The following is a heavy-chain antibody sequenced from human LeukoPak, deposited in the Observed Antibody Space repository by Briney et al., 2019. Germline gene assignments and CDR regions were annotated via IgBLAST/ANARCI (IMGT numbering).Heavy chain of an antibody. CDR3: ARDDKGLGDAFDV. D-gene: IGHD3-16*01. Sequence: TGGSLRLSCAASGFTFDDYGMSWVRQAPGKGLEWVSGINWNGGSTGYADSVKGRFTISRDNSKNTLYLQMNSLRAEDTAVYYCARDDKGLGDAFDVWGQGTMVTVSS. J-gene: IGHJ3*01. V-gene: IGHV3-20*04. CDR2: INWNGGST. CDR1: GFTFDDYG.